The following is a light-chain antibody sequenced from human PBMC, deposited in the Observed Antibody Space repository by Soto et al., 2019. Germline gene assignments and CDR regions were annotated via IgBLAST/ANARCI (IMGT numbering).Light chain of an antibody. CDR3: QHYDSALWT. CDR2: DAS. J-gene: IGKJ1*01. CDR1: QSVSSN. Sequence: EIELTQSPATLSLSPGERATLSCRASQSVSSNLAWYQQKPGQAPRLLIYDASRRATGIPDRFSGSGSGTDFSLTISRLEPEDFAVYYCQHYDSALWTFGLGTRWIS. V-gene: IGKV3-20*01.